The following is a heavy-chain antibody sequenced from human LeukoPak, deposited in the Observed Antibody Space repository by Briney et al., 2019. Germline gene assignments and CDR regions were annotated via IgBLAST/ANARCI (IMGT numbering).Heavy chain of an antibody. CDR2: INPSGGST. D-gene: IGHD2-2*01. Sequence: ASVKVSCKASGYTFTSYYMHWVRQAPGQGLEWMGIINPSGGSTSYAQKFQGRVTMARDTSTSTVYMELSSLRSEDTAVYYCARDSDQGYCSSTSCPIGPDDAFDIWGQGTMVTVSS. J-gene: IGHJ3*02. V-gene: IGHV1-46*01. CDR3: ARDSDQGYCSSTSCPIGPDDAFDI. CDR1: GYTFTSYY.